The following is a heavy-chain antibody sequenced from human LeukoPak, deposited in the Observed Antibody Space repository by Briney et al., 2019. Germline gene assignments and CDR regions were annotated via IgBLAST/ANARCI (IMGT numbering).Heavy chain of an antibody. CDR3: AREWADGCSGGSCYSLGYYYYYMDV. CDR1: GGSISSYY. Sequence: NPSETLSLTCTVSGGSISSYYWSWIPQPAGKGLEWIGRIYTSGSTNYNPSLKSRVTMSVDTSKNQFSLKLSSVTAADTAVYYCAREWADGCSGGSCYSLGYYYYYMDVWGKGTTVTVSS. CDR2: IYTSGST. D-gene: IGHD2-15*01. V-gene: IGHV4-4*07. J-gene: IGHJ6*03.